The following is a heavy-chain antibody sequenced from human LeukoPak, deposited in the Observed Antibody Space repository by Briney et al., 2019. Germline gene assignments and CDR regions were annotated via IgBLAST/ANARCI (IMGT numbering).Heavy chain of an antibody. CDR3: AKGPVLLWFGGVLENYYMDV. CDR1: GFTFSSYT. Sequence: GGSLRLSCAASGFTFSSYTMSWVRQAPRKGLEWVSAISGSGGCTYYADSVKGRFTISRDNSKNTLYLQMNSLGAEDTAVYYCAKGPVLLWFGGVLENYYMDVWGKGTTVTVSS. J-gene: IGHJ6*03. CDR2: ISGSGGCT. V-gene: IGHV3-23*01. D-gene: IGHD3-10*01.